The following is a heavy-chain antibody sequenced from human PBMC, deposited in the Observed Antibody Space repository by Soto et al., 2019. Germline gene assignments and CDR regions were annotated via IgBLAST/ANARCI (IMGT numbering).Heavy chain of an antibody. CDR3: AHGSCSSADCYPNPYLDY. Sequence: QITLKESGPTLVKPTQTLTLTCTFSGFSLSTTAEGVGWIRQPPGKALEWLALIYWDDDERYSQSLKSRLTITKDTSKNQVVLTMTNVDPVDTATYYCAHGSCSSADCYPNPYLDYWCQGILVTVSS. CDR1: GFSLSTTAEG. J-gene: IGHJ4*02. CDR2: IYWDDDE. V-gene: IGHV2-5*02. D-gene: IGHD2-2*01.